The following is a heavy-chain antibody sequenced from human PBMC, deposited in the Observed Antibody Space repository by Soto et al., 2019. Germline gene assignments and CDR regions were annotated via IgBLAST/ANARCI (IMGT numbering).Heavy chain of an antibody. CDR1: ADSISSTTW. V-gene: IGHV4-4*02. D-gene: IGHD6-19*01. CDR3: ARQGGWYMDY. CDR2: IHQSGTT. J-gene: IGHJ4*02. Sequence: QVQLQESGPGRVKPAGTLSLTCDVSADSISSTTWWSWVRQPPGGGLEWIGEIHQSGTTNYNPSLKSRVTISIDKSKNQFSLKVTSVTAADTXVYYCARQGGWYMDYWGQGTLVTVSS.